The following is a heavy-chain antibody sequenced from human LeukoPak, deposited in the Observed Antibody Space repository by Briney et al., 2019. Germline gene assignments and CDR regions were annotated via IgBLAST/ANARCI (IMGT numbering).Heavy chain of an antibody. CDR2: INQDGSQT. Sequence: GGSLRLSCVVSGFTFSSKWMTWIRQTPGKGLEFLTNINQDGSQTNYADSVRGRFAISRDNAKNSLYLQMSNMRAEDTAVYYCATDVLNGYFENWGQGTLVTVSS. CDR1: GFTFSSKW. CDR3: ATDVLNGYFEN. J-gene: IGHJ1*01. D-gene: IGHD2-8*01. V-gene: IGHV3-7*01.